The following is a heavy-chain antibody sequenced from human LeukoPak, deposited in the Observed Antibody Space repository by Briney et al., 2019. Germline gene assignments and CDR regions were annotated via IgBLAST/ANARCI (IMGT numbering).Heavy chain of an antibody. Sequence: GGSLRLSCAASGLTFSSYWMTWVRQAPGKGLEWVANIKPDGSEAYYLDPVKGRFTISRDNAKNLLYLQMNRLRGEDTAVYYCGGFGYEAAVDLWGQGTLVTVSS. CDR1: GLTFSSYW. D-gene: IGHD6-13*01. CDR3: GGFGYEAAVDL. CDR2: IKPDGSEA. J-gene: IGHJ4*02. V-gene: IGHV3-7*01.